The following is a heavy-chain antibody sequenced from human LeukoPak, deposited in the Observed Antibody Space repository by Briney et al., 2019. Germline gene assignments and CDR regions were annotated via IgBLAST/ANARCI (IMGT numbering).Heavy chain of an antibody. D-gene: IGHD6-13*01. V-gene: IGHV3-23*01. CDR3: AKDKGESSSWSFDY. Sequence: GGSLRLSCAASGFTFNNYAMSWVRQAPGKGLEWVSAISGSGGTTYYADSVKGRFTISRDNSKNTLYLQMNSLRTEDTAVYYCAKDKGESSSWSFDYWGQGTLVTVSS. CDR1: GFTFNNYA. CDR2: ISGSGGTT. J-gene: IGHJ4*02.